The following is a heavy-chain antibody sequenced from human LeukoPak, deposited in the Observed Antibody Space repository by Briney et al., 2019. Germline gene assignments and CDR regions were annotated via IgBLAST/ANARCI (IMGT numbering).Heavy chain of an antibody. J-gene: IGHJ4*02. CDR3: ARRNFFDY. V-gene: IGHV3-23*01. Sequence: GGSLRLSCAASEYMFRSYGMNWVRQAPGKGLEWVSAVGVSGGNTYYADSVKGRFTISRDNSNNTLYLQMNSLRAEDTALYYCARRNFFDYWGQGTLVTVSS. CDR2: VGVSGGNT. CDR1: EYMFRSYG.